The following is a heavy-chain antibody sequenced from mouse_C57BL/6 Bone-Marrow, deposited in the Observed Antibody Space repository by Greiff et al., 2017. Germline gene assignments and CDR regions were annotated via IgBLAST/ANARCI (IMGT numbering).Heavy chain of an antibody. J-gene: IGHJ2*01. V-gene: IGHV1-63*01. CDR1: GFTFTNYW. CDR3: ARTYYGSSLDY. Sequence: VQLQESGAELVRPGTSVKMSCKASGFTFTNYWIGWAKQRPGHGLEWIGDIYPGGGYTNYNEKFKGKATLTADKSSSTAYMQFSSLTSEDSAIYYCARTYYGSSLDYWGQGTTLTVSS. CDR2: IYPGGGYT. D-gene: IGHD1-1*01.